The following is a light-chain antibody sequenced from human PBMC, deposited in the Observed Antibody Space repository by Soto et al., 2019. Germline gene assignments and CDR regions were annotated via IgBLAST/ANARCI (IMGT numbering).Light chain of an antibody. Sequence: EIVMTQSPATLSVSPGERATLSCLASQSLNGNLAWYQQKPGQGPSLLISGASTRATGIPARFSGSGSGTEFTLTISSLQAEDFAVYHCQQYNEWPLTFGGGTKVEIK. CDR3: QQYNEWPLT. CDR1: QSLNGN. J-gene: IGKJ4*01. CDR2: GAS. V-gene: IGKV3-15*01.